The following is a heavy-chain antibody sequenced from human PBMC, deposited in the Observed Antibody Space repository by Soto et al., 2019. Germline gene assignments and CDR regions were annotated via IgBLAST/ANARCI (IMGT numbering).Heavy chain of an antibody. CDR1: GYTFTGYY. D-gene: IGHD5-12*01. J-gene: IGHJ4*02. CDR3: ARTLSGYDWDYFDY. Sequence: ASVKVSCKASGYTFTGYYIHWVRQAPGQGLEWMGWINPNSGGTNYAQKFQGWVTMARDTSISTAYMELSRLRSDDTAVYYCARTLSGYDWDYFDYWGQGTLVTVSS. CDR2: INPNSGGT. V-gene: IGHV1-2*04.